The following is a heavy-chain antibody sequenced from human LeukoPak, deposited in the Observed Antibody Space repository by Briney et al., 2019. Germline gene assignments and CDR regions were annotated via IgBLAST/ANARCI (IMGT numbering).Heavy chain of an antibody. CDR3: ARRGDSSGYYYWFDP. CDR1: GYSFTSYW. Sequence: GESLKISCKGSGYSFTSYWIGWVRQMPGKGLEWMGIIYPGDSDTRYSPFFQGQVTISADKSISTAYLQWSSLKASDTAMYYCARRGDSSGYYYWFDPWSQGTLVTVSS. V-gene: IGHV5-51*01. CDR2: IYPGDSDT. D-gene: IGHD3-22*01. J-gene: IGHJ5*02.